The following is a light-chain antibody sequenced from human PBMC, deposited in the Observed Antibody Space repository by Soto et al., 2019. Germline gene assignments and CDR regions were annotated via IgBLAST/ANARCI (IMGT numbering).Light chain of an antibody. J-gene: IGKJ5*01. CDR1: QSVSTY. CDR2: DTS. CDR3: QQSYIMPIT. V-gene: IGKV1-39*01. Sequence: DIQKTQSPSSLSDSVGDRVTITCRASQSVSTYLNWYQQKAGKVPKLLIYDTSRLQSGVPSRFSGSGGGTDFTLTISRLQPEDFATYYCQQSYIMPITFGQGTRLEIK.